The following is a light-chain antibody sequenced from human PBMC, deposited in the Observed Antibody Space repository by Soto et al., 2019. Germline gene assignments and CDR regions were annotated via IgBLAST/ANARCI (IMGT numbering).Light chain of an antibody. Sequence: QSVLTQPASVSGSPGQSITISCTGSGRDIGAYDYVSWYQQHPGKAPKLLIYGVNNRPSGVSYRFSDSKSAFTASLTISGLQAEDEAHYYCSSYTTSYFYVFGPGTKLTVL. V-gene: IGLV2-14*01. CDR2: GVN. CDR1: GRDIGAYDY. J-gene: IGLJ1*01. CDR3: SSYTTSYFYV.